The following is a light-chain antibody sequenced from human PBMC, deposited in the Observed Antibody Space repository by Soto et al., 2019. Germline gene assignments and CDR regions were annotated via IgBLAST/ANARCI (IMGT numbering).Light chain of an antibody. V-gene: IGKV4-1*01. Sequence: DIVMTQSPDSLAVSLGERATINCKSSQSVLYSSNNKNYLAWYQQKPGQPPKLLIYWASTRESGVPDRFSGSGSGTDFTLTISSLQAEDVAVYYFQQYYSTLITFGQGTRLEIK. J-gene: IGKJ5*01. CDR2: WAS. CDR1: QSVLYSSNNKNY. CDR3: QQYYSTLIT.